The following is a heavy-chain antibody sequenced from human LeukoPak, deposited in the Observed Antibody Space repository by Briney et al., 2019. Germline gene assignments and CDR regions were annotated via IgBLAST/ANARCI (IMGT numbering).Heavy chain of an antibody. V-gene: IGHV1-69*02. CDR2: IIPIVGIA. Sequence: SVRVSCKASGGTFSSYTISWVRQAPGQGLEWMGRIIPIVGIANYAKKFEGRVTITADKSTSTAYMELSSLRSEDTAVYYCARGGDDSSGYHTLSDYWGQGTLVTVSS. CDR1: GGTFSSYT. D-gene: IGHD3-22*01. J-gene: IGHJ4*02. CDR3: ARGGDDSSGYHTLSDY.